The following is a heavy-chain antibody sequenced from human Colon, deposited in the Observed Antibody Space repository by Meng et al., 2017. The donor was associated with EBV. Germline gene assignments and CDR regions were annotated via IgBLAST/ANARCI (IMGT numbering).Heavy chain of an antibody. CDR2: IDDSGST. J-gene: IGHJ4*02. V-gene: IGHV4-4*02. D-gene: IGHD1-26*01. CDR3: ARGKQDAWELLAY. Sequence: QLEECGAGLVKPSGPLSLPCGVSGVSISSNIRWTWVRQPPGKGLEWIGDIDDSGSTNYNPSLNSRISISLDKSKNHFSLKVNSVTAADTAVYYCARGKQDAWELLAYWGQGALVTVSS. CDR1: GVSISSNIR.